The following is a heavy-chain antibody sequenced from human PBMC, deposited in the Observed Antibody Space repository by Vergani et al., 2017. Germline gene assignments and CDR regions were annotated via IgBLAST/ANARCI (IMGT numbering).Heavy chain of an antibody. CDR2: IYYSGST. CDR1: GGSISSGDYY. D-gene: IGHD2-15*01. V-gene: IGHV4-30-4*08. Sequence: QVQLQESGPGLVKPSQTLSLTCTVSGGSISSGDYYWSWIRQPPGKGLEWIGYIYYSGSTYYNPSLKSRVTISVDTSKNQFSLKLSSVTAADTAVYYCARVTPXGYCSGGSCYVFDYWGQGTLVTVSS. CDR3: ARVTPXGYCSGGSCYVFDY. J-gene: IGHJ4*02.